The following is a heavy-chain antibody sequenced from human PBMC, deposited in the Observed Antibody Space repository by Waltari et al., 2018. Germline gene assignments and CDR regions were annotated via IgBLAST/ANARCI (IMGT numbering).Heavy chain of an antibody. CDR3: ARDSSGYDYHYYYYGMDV. J-gene: IGHJ6*02. CDR1: GGTVSSYA. V-gene: IGHV1-69*05. D-gene: IGHD5-12*01. CDR2: IIPIFGTA. Sequence: QVQLVQSGAEVKKPGSSVKVSCKASGGTVSSYAISWVRQAPGQGIEWMGGIIPIFGTASYAQKFQGRVTITTDESTSTAYMGLSSLRSEDTAVYYCARDSSGYDYHYYYYGMDVWGQGTTGTVSS.